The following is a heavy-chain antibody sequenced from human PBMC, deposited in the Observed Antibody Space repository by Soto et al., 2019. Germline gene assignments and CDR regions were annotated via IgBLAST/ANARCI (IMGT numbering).Heavy chain of an antibody. J-gene: IGHJ4*02. D-gene: IGHD2-15*01. Sequence: PGGSLRLSCAASGFTFSSYAMHWVRQAPGKGLEWVAVISYDGSNKYYADSVKGRFTISRDNSKNTLYLQLNSLRPEDTAVYYCAKDRLGYSPFDYWGQGTLVTVSS. CDR2: ISYDGSNK. CDR3: AKDRLGYSPFDY. CDR1: GFTFSSYA. V-gene: IGHV3-30-3*01.